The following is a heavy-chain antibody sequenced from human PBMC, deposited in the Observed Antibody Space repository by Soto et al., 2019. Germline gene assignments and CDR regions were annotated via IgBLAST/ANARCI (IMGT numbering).Heavy chain of an antibody. D-gene: IGHD6-13*01. CDR3: ARETPAAGHFDF. CDR1: GGSISSYY. V-gene: IGHV4-59*01. Sequence: SETLSLTCTVSGGSISSYYWSWIRQPPGKGLEWIGYIYYSGNTHYTPSLRGRFTISVDTSKNHFSLKLTSVSAADTAVYYCARETPAAGHFDFWGQGALVTVSS. CDR2: IYYSGNT. J-gene: IGHJ4*02.